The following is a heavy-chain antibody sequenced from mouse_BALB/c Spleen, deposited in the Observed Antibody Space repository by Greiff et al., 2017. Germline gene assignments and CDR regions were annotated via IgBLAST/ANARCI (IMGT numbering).Heavy chain of an antibody. CDR3: ARRDYDGYYYAMDY. V-gene: IGHV3-2*02. Sequence: EVQLVESGPGLVKPSQSLSLTCTVTGYSITSDYAWNWIRQFPGNKLEWMGYISYSGSTSYNPSLKSRISITRDTSKNQFFLQLNSVTTEDTATYYCARRDYDGYYYAMDYWGQGTSVTVSS. J-gene: IGHJ4*01. D-gene: IGHD2-4*01. CDR1: GYSITSDYA. CDR2: ISYSGST.